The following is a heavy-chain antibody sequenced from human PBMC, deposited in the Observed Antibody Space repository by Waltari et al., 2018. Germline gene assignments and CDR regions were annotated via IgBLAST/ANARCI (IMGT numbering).Heavy chain of an antibody. CDR1: GFTVGNNF. CDR3: AKVDNVGLNNY. J-gene: IGHJ4*02. Sequence: EVQLVESGGDLIQPGGSLRLSCAASGFTVGNNFMGWVRQAPGKGLEWVSVIYSGGSTNYIDSVRGRCTISRDSSKNTLYLQMNSLRAEDTAVYYCAKVDNVGLNNYWGQGTLVTVSS. D-gene: IGHD1-1*01. CDR2: IYSGGST. V-gene: IGHV3-53*01.